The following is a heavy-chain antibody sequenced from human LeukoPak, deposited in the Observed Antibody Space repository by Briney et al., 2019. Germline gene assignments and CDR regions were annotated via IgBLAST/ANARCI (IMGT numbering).Heavy chain of an antibody. CDR3: ARDYGGHGEYFDY. Sequence: GGSLRLSCAASGFTFTSYNINWVRQAPGMGLEWVSYISSSRNTIYYADSVKGRFSISRDNAKNSAYLQMNSLRDEDTAVYFCARDYGGHGEYFDYWGQGTLVTVSP. J-gene: IGHJ4*02. V-gene: IGHV3-48*02. D-gene: IGHD4-23*01. CDR2: ISSSRNTI. CDR1: GFTFTSYN.